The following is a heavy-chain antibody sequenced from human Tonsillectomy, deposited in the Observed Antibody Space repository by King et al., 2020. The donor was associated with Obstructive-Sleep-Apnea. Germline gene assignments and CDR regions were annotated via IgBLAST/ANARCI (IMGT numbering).Heavy chain of an antibody. J-gene: IGHJ6*02. CDR2: IDHSGST. CDR3: ARGFELRFLSYYYYGMDV. CDR1: GGSFSGYY. V-gene: IGHV4-34*01. D-gene: IGHD3-3*01. Sequence: VQLQQWGAGLLKPSETLSLTCAVYGGSFSGYYWSWIRQPPGKGLEWIGEIDHSGSTNYNPSLKSRVTISVDTSKNQFSLKLSSVTAADTAVYYCARGFELRFLSYYYYGMDVWGQGTTVTVSS.